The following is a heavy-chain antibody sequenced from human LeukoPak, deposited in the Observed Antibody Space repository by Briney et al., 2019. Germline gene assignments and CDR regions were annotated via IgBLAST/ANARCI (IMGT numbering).Heavy chain of an antibody. CDR2: LSADGSHK. Sequence: AGGSLRHSCEASGFKFSSYGMHWVRQAPGKGLEWVAVLSADGSHKQFADAVKDRFAISRDNSKETLYLQMNGLRSEDTAIYYCAKGGVSDRGSWYGDYFDYWGQGTLVTVSS. CDR1: GFKFSSYG. D-gene: IGHD6-13*01. J-gene: IGHJ4*02. V-gene: IGHV3-30*18. CDR3: AKGGVSDRGSWYGDYFDY.